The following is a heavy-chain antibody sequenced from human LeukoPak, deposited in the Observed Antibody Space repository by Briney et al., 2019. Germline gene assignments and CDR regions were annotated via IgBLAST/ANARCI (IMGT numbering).Heavy chain of an antibody. CDR1: GFTFSSYA. CDR2: ISYDGSNK. D-gene: IGHD6-19*01. Sequence: GGSLRLSCAASGFTFSSYAMHWVRQAPGKGLEWVAVISYDGSNKYYADSVKGRFTVSRDNAKNSLYLQMNSLRAEDTAVYYCARDALAVAGHRLNWFDPWGQGTLVTVSS. V-gene: IGHV3-30-3*01. J-gene: IGHJ5*02. CDR3: ARDALAVAGHRLNWFDP.